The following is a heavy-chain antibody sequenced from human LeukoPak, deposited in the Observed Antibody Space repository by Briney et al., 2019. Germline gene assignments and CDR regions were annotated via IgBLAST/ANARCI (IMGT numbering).Heavy chain of an antibody. CDR1: GFTFSTDD. D-gene: IGHD1-26*01. CDR2: IDPAGDT. J-gene: IGHJ4*02. Sequence: PGGSLRLSCAASGFTFSTDDMQWVRQGTGKRVEWVSAIDPAGDTYYTDSVKGRFTISRDNAKSSLYLQMDSLRVEDTAVYYCARDRPYGSYDYWGQGTLVTVSS. V-gene: IGHV3-13*01. CDR3: ARDRPYGSYDY.